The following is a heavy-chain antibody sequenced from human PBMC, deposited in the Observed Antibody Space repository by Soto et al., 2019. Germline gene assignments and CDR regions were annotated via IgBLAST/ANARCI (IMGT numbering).Heavy chain of an antibody. Sequence: QVQLVQSGDEVKRPGASVKVSCKASGYTFLNYDVAWVRLAPVHGLEWMGWISLAKGKTDYQQSLQRRVTMTTGTATTTTYMELRSMRGDETAVYYCARKGYVGSFGLVVWGQVTTVTVSS. J-gene: IGHJ6*02. CDR1: GYTFLNYD. D-gene: IGHD1-26*01. V-gene: IGHV1-18*01. CDR2: ISLAKGKT. CDR3: ARKGYVGSFGLVV.